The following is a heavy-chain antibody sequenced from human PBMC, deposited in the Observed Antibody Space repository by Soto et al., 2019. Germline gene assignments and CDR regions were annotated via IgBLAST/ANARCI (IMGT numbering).Heavy chain of an antibody. CDR2: IIPIFGTA. V-gene: IGHV1-69*13. D-gene: IGHD3-9*01. J-gene: IGHJ6*02. CDR3: ARVYDIFIFFKPHYYYGMDV. Sequence: SVKVSCKASGGTFSSYAISWVRQAPGQGLEWMGGIIPIFGTANYAQKFQGRVTITADESTSTAYMELSSLRSEDTAVYYCARVYDIFIFFKPHYYYGMDVRCQGTTVTLSS. CDR1: GGTFSSYA.